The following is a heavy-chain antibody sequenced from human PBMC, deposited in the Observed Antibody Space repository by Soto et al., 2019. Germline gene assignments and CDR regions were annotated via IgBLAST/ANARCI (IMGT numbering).Heavy chain of an antibody. J-gene: IGHJ4*02. CDR1: GFTFDDYT. CDR2: ISWDGGST. V-gene: IGHV3-43*01. Sequence: EVQLVESGGVVVQPGGSLRLSCAASGFTFDDYTMHWVRQAPGKGLEWVSLISWDGGSTYYADSVKGRFTISRDNSKNSLYLQMNSLRTEDTALYYCAKVAYYYDSSGYYLDYWGQGTLVTVSS. D-gene: IGHD3-22*01. CDR3: AKVAYYYDSSGYYLDY.